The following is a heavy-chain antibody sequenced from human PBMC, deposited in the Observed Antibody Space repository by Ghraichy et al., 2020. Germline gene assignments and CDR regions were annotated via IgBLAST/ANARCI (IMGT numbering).Heavy chain of an antibody. CDR1: GFTFNTYS. CDR2: ISSTSTTI. D-gene: IGHD5-12*01. Sequence: GGSLRLSCAASGFTFNTYSMNWVRQAPGKGLEWLSYISSTSTTIYYAGAVKGRFTISRDNAKNSLYLQMNSLRDEDTAVYYCARGHRGTYYSDYNFDLDYWGQGTLVTVSS. J-gene: IGHJ4*02. V-gene: IGHV3-48*02. CDR3: ARGHRGTYYSDYNFDLDY.